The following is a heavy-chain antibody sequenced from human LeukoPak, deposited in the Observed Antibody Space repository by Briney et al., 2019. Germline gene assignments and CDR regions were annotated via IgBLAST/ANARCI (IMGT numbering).Heavy chain of an antibody. CDR1: GFTFSRYW. V-gene: IGHV3-7*01. J-gene: IGHJ5*02. CDR2: IKQDGSER. D-gene: IGHD6-19*01. CDR3: ARRLRAVAGKGVVWFDP. Sequence: GGSLRLSCTVSGFTFSRYWMSWVRQVPGKGLEWVANIKQDGSERYYVDSVKGRFTISRDNAKNSLYLQMNSLRAEDTAVYYCARRLRAVAGKGVVWFDPWGQGTLVTVSS.